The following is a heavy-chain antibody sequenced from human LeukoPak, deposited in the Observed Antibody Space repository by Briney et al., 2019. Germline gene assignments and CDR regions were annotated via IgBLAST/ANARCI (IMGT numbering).Heavy chain of an antibody. CDR3: ARESDSSGYYDY. CDR1: GFTFSDYY. V-gene: IGHV3-11*06. D-gene: IGHD3-22*01. CDR2: ISSSSYT. J-gene: IGHJ4*02. Sequence: RGSLRLSCAASGFTFSDYYMSWIRQAPGKGLEWVSYISSSSYTNYADSVKGRFTIPRDNAKNSLYLQMNSLRVEDTAVYYCARESDSSGYYDYWGQGTLVTVSS.